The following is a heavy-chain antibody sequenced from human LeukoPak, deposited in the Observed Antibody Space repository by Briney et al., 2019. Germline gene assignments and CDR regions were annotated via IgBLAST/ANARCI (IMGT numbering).Heavy chain of an antibody. V-gene: IGHV3-23*01. J-gene: IGHJ6*02. CDR3: AKDRRLGIVVVVATFGMDV. CDR1: GFTFTGYA. D-gene: IGHD2-15*01. Sequence: GGSLRLSCAASGFTFTGYAMSWVRQAPAGGLERVLAISGSGGSTYYADSVKGRFTISRDNSKNTLYLKMNSLRAEDTAVYYCAKDRRLGIVVVVATFGMDVWGQGTTVTVSS. CDR2: ISGSGGST.